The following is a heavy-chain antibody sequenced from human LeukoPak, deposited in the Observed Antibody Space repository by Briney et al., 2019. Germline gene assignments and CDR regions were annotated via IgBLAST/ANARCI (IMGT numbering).Heavy chain of an antibody. CDR1: GFTFSSYA. CDR3: AKDPRSGYDARYFDY. Sequence: GSLRLSCAASGFTFSSYAMSWVRQAPGKGLEWVSAISGSGGSTYYADSVRGRFTISRDNSKNTLYLQMNSLRAEDTAVYYCAKDPRSGYDARYFDYWGQGTLVTVSS. CDR2: ISGSGGST. V-gene: IGHV3-23*01. J-gene: IGHJ4*02. D-gene: IGHD5-12*01.